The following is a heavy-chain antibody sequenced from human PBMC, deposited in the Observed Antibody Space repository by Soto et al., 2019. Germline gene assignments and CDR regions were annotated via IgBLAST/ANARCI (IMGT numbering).Heavy chain of an antibody. Sequence: PSETLSLTCAVYGGSFSGYYWSWIRQPPGKGLEWIGEISHSGSTSYNPSLKSRVTISVDTCTNQLSLELSSVTAADTSVSYCAGGEPRSSSGPSFMDVWGQGTTVTVS. CDR1: GGSFSGYY. D-gene: IGHD6-6*01. J-gene: IGHJ6*02. CDR3: AGGEPRSSSGPSFMDV. V-gene: IGHV4-34*01. CDR2: ISHSGST.